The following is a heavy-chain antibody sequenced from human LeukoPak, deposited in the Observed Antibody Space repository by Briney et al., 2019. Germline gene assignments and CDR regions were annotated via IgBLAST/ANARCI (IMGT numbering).Heavy chain of an antibody. D-gene: IGHD1-26*01. CDR2: IHPGDSDT. Sequence: GKSLKISCQGSGYTFTAYWIGWVRQMPGKGLEWVGIIHPGDSDTRYSPSFQGQVTISADKSITTAYLQWSSLKASDTAMYYCGRHQHSGSYGAFDIWGQGTMVTVSS. V-gene: IGHV5-51*01. J-gene: IGHJ3*02. CDR3: GRHQHSGSYGAFDI. CDR1: GYTFTAYW.